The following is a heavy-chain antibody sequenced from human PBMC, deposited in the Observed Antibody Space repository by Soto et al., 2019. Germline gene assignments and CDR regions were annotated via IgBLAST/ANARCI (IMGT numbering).Heavy chain of an antibody. CDR3: ARDLGSSWESIYYYYGMDV. CDR1: GFTFSSYA. J-gene: IGHJ6*02. V-gene: IGHV3-30-3*01. CDR2: ISYDGSNK. Sequence: GGSLRLSCAASGFTFSSYAMHWVRQAPGKGLEWVAVISYDGSNKYYADSVKGRFTISRDNSKNTLYLQMNSLRAEDTAVYYCARDLGSSWESIYYYYGMDVWGQGTTVTVSS. D-gene: IGHD6-13*01.